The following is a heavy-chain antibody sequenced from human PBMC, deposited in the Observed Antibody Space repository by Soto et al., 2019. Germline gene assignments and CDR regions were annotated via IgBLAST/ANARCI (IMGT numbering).Heavy chain of an antibody. Sequence: QVQLVESGGGVVQPGRSLRLSCAASGFTFSSYGMHWVRQAPGKGLEWVAVISYDGSNKYYADSVKGRFTISRDNSKNTLYLQMNSLRAEDTAVYYCAKDLKDIVLVPAADEYYYGMDVWGQGTTVTVSS. V-gene: IGHV3-30*18. CDR2: ISYDGSNK. CDR1: GFTFSSYG. J-gene: IGHJ6*02. CDR3: AKDLKDIVLVPAADEYYYGMDV. D-gene: IGHD2-2*01.